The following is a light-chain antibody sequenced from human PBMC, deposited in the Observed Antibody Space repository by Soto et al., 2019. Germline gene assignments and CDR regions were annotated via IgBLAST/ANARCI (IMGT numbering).Light chain of an antibody. CDR3: QQYGSSPRT. V-gene: IGKV3-20*01. CDR1: QSVSSSY. J-gene: IGKJ4*01. Sequence: EIVLTQSPGTLSLSPGERATLSCRASQSVSSSYLAWYQQKPGQAPRLLIYGASSRATGIPDRFSGSGSWTNSTLTVSILETDDFAVYYCQQYGSSPRTFGGETKVEIK. CDR2: GAS.